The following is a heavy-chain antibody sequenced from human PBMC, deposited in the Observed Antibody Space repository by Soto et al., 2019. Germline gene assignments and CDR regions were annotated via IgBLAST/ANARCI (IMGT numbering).Heavy chain of an antibody. CDR2: IYYSGST. V-gene: IGHV4-59*01. CDR3: ARGLLGIVATAYFDY. Sequence: SETLSLTCTVSGGSISSYYWSWIRQPPGKGLEWIGYIYYSGSTNYNPSLKSRVTISVDTSKNQFSLKLSSVTAADTAVYYCARGLLGIVATAYFDYWGQGTLVTVSS. J-gene: IGHJ4*02. D-gene: IGHD5-12*01. CDR1: GGSISSYY.